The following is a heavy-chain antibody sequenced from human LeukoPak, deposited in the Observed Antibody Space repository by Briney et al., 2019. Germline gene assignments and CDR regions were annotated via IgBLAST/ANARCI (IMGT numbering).Heavy chain of an antibody. CDR3: ARVAAAGRLHFDY. D-gene: IGHD6-13*01. V-gene: IGHV3-7*01. CDR1: GFTFSSYG. Sequence: GRSLRLSCAASGFTFSSYGMHWVRQAPGKGLEWVANIKQDGSEKYYVDSVNGRFTISRDNAKNSLYLQMNSLRAEDTAVYYCARVAAAGRLHFDYWGQGTLVTVSS. J-gene: IGHJ4*02. CDR2: IKQDGSEK.